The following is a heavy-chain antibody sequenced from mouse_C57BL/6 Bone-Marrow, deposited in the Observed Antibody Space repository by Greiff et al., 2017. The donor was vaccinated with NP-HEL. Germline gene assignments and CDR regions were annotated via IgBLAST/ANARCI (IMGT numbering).Heavy chain of an antibody. V-gene: IGHV5-12*01. Sequence: EVQLVESGGGLVQPGGSLKLSCAASGFTFSDYYMYWVRQTPEKRLEWVAYISNGGGSTYYPDTVKGRFTISRDNAKNTLYLQMSRLKSEDTAMYYCARGGTRAYWGQGTLVTVSA. D-gene: IGHD3-3*01. J-gene: IGHJ3*01. CDR1: GFTFSDYY. CDR3: ARGGTRAY. CDR2: ISNGGGST.